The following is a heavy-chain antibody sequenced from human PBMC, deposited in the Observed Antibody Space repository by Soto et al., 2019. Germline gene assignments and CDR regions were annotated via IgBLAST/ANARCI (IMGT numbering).Heavy chain of an antibody. CDR2: IYPGDSDT. J-gene: IGHJ6*02. V-gene: IGHV5-51*01. Sequence: PGESLKISCKGSGYSFSTYWIAWVRQMPGKGLEWMGIIYPGDSDTRYSPSFQGQVTISADRSISTAYLQWISLEASDTAIYYCAREGRSMVTGYYYGMDVCGQGTTVTVSS. CDR1: GYSFSTYW. CDR3: AREGRSMVTGYYYGMDV. D-gene: IGHD5-18*01.